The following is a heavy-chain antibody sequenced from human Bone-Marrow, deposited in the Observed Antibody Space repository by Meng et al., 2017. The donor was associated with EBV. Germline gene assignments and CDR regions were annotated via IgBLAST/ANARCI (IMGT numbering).Heavy chain of an antibody. V-gene: IGHV3-23*01. CDR1: GFTFSSYA. D-gene: IGHD3-22*01. Sequence: EVQLLESGGGLVQPGGFLGLSCAASGFTFSSYAMSWVRQAPGKGLEWVSAISGSGGSTYYADSVKGRFTISRDNSKNTLYLQMNSLRAEDTAVYYCAKGFYYDSSGYSDYWGQGTLVTVSS. CDR2: ISGSGGST. CDR3: AKGFYYDSSGYSDY. J-gene: IGHJ4*02.